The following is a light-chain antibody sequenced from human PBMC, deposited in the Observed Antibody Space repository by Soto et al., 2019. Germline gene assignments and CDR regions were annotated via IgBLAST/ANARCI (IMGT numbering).Light chain of an antibody. Sequence: QCVLTQAPSVSGEPGQTGTISCTGSSSNIGASYEVHRYQQLPETTPKLLIYEDIKRPTGIPDRFSGSKSGASASLAITGLLSEDLAEYYCQSYDSSLSGVVFGEGTQLT. CDR2: EDI. J-gene: IGLJ2*01. V-gene: IGLV1-40*01. CDR3: QSYDSSLSGVV. CDR1: SSNIGASYE.